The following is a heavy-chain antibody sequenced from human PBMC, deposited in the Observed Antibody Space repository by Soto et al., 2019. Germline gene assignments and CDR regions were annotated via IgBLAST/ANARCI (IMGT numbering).Heavy chain of an antibody. D-gene: IGHD3-9*01. V-gene: IGHV1-8*01. CDR2: MNPNSGNT. J-gene: IGHJ4*02. CDR1: GYTFTSYD. Sequence: QVQLVQSGAEVKKPGASVKVSCKASGYTFTSYDINWVRQATGQGLEWMGWMNPNSGNTGYAQKFQGRDTITMNTTIRTDYMGLGSLRSEDTAVYYCAMGGPVGYFDWLPTFYWGQGTLVTVSS. CDR3: AMGGPVGYFDWLPTFY.